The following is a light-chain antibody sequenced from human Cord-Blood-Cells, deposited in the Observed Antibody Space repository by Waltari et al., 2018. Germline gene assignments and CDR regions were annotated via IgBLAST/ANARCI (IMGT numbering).Light chain of an antibody. J-gene: IGKJ5*01. CDR1: QSISSY. CDR2: AAS. Sequence: DIQMTQSPSSLPASVGHRVTITCRASQSISSYLNWYQQKPGKAPKLLIYAASSLQSGVPSRFSGSGSGTDFTLTISSLQPEDFATYYCQQSYSTLITFGQGTRLEIK. CDR3: QQSYSTLIT. V-gene: IGKV1-39*01.